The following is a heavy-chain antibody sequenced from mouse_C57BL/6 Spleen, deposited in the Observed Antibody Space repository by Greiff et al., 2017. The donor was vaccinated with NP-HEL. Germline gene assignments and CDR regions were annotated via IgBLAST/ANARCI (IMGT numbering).Heavy chain of an antibody. D-gene: IGHD2-5*01. CDR1: GYAFSSSW. CDR2: IYPGDGDT. Sequence: VQRVESGPELVKPGASVKISCKASGYAFSSSWMNWVKQRPGKGLEWIGRIYPGDGDTNYNGKFKGKATLTADKSSSTAYMQLSSLTSEDSAVYVCAREVGSNYYFDYWGQGTTLTVSS. CDR3: AREVGSNYYFDY. V-gene: IGHV1-82*01. J-gene: IGHJ2*01.